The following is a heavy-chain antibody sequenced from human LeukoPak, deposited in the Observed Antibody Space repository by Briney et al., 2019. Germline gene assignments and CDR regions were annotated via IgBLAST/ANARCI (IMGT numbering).Heavy chain of an antibody. J-gene: IGHJ5*02. CDR3: AKKATMTTLIKYYNWFVP. D-gene: IGHD4-17*01. CDR1: GFTFSSSA. V-gene: IGHV3-64*01. CDR2: ISSNGGST. Sequence: PGGSLRLSCAASGFTFSSSAMRWVRQAPGKGLEYVSAISSNGGSTYYANSVKGRFTISRDNSKNTLYLQMGSMRAEAIDVNYCAKKATMTTLIKYYNWFVPWGQGTLVTVSS.